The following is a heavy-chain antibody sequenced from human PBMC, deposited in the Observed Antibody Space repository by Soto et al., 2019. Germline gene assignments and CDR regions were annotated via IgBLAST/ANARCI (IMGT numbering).Heavy chain of an antibody. CDR3: ARARATIAAAAIFDC. Sequence: SETLSLTCSVSGGSISSSSYYWVWIRQPPGKGLEWIGSIYYSGSTYYNPSLKSRVTISVDTSKNQFSLKLTSVTAADTAVYYCARARATIAAAAIFDCWGQGTLVT. V-gene: IGHV4-39*07. J-gene: IGHJ4*02. CDR1: GGSISSSSYY. D-gene: IGHD6-13*01. CDR2: IYYSGST.